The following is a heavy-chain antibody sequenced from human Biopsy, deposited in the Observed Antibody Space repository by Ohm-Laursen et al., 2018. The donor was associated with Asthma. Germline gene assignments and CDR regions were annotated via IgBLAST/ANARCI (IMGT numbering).Heavy chain of an antibody. J-gene: IGHJ5*02. V-gene: IGHV4-34*01. CDR1: GGYLTGHY. CDR3: ARAAITGIRGWFDP. CDR2: IDQSGYT. D-gene: IGHD1-20*01. Sequence: SQSLSLTCTVYGGYLTGHYWNWIRQPPGQGLEWIGEIDQSGYTNSNPSLKRRVTISADTYKNQFHLKMSSVTAADTAVYFCARAAITGIRGWFDPWGQGTQVTVSS.